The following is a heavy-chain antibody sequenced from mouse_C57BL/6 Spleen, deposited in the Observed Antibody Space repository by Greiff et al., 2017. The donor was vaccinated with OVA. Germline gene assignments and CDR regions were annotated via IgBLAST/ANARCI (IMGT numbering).Heavy chain of an antibody. CDR3: AREGTAQATFDY. CDR2: IHPNSGST. CDR1: GYTFTSYW. V-gene: IGHV1-64*01. D-gene: IGHD3-2*02. J-gene: IGHJ2*01. Sequence: QVHVKQPGAELVKPGASVKLSCKASGYTFTSYWMHWVKQRPGQGLEWIGMIHPNSGSTNYNEKFKSKATLTVDKSSSTAYMQLSSLTSEDSAVYYCAREGTAQATFDYWGQGTTLTVSS.